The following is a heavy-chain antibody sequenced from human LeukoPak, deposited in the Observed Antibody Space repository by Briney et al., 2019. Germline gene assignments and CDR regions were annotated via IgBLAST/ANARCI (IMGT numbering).Heavy chain of an antibody. J-gene: IGHJ3*02. V-gene: IGHV3-48*01. CDR1: GFTFSSYS. CDR2: ISSSSSTI. D-gene: IGHD3-10*01. Sequence: GGSLRLSCAASGFTFSSYSMNWVHQAPGKGLEWVSYISSSSSTIYYADSVKGRFTISRDNAKNSLYLQMNSLRAEDTAVYYCASAYYYGSGSYRNAFDIWGQGTMVTVSS. CDR3: ASAYYYGSGSYRNAFDI.